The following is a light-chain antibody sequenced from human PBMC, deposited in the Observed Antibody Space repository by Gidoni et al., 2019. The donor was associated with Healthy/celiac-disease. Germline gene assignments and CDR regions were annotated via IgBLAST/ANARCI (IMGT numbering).Light chain of an antibody. V-gene: IGLV1-40*01. CDR2: GNS. Sequence: QSVLTQPPSVSGAPRQRVTISCPGSSSTIGAGYDVHWYQQLPGTAPKLLIYGNSNRPSGVPDRFSGSKSGTSASLAITGLQAEDEADYYCQSYDSSLSVVVFGGGTKLTVL. J-gene: IGLJ2*01. CDR1: SSTIGAGYD. CDR3: QSYDSSLSVVV.